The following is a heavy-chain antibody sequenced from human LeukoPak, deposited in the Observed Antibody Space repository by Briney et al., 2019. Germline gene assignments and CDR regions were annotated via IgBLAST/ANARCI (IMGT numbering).Heavy chain of an antibody. D-gene: IGHD6-19*01. CDR3: ARDRIAVATYYFDC. V-gene: IGHV3-30-3*01. CDR2: ISYEGNNK. Sequence: GGSLRLSCAASGFTFSSYTMHWVRQAPGKGLEWVAGISYEGNNKYHADSVKGRFSISRDNSKKTLYLQMDSQRVEDTAVYYCARDRIAVATYYFDCWGQGTLVTVSS. J-gene: IGHJ4*02. CDR1: GFTFSSYT.